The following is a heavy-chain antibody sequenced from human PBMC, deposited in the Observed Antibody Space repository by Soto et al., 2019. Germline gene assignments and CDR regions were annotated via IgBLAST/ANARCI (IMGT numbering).Heavy chain of an antibody. Sequence: QVQLQESGPGLVKASQTLSLTCTLSGASVSSAEHYWSWIRQPPGKGLEWIGYTYYSGGSYYNASLQRRVSISVDTSQNQFSLKLTSGTAADTAVYYWARLMGYDPAGAADQWGPGILVSVSS. J-gene: IGHJ4*02. CDR2: TYYSGGS. D-gene: IGHD5-12*01. CDR1: GASVSSAEHY. V-gene: IGHV4-30-4*01. CDR3: ARLMGYDPAGAADQ.